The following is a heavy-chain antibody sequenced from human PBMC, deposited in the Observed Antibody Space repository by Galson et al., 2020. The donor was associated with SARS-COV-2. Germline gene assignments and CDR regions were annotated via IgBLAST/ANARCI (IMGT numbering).Heavy chain of an antibody. Sequence: GGSLRLSCAGSGITFSSYWIHWVRLTPGKGLVWVSRISSDGSDTVYADSVKGRFTISRDNAKNTLYLQMNSLRAEDTAVYYCARAGTGGRSVDIWGPGTLVTVSS. J-gene: IGHJ3*02. CDR2: ISSDGSDT. V-gene: IGHV3-74*01. CDR1: GITFSSYW. D-gene: IGHD3-16*01. CDR3: ARAGTGGRSVDI.